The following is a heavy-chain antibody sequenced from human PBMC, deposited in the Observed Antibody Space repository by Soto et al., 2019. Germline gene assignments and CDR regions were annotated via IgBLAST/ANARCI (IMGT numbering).Heavy chain of an antibody. CDR3: ARGGRDFDWSNWFDP. CDR1: GGSISSSNW. CDR2: IYHSGST. D-gene: IGHD3-9*01. V-gene: IGHV4-4*02. Sequence: QVQLQESGPGLVKPSGTLSLTCAVSGGSISSSNWWSWVRQPPGKGLEWIGEIYHSGSTNYNPFLKSRVTVSVDKSKNLFAPKLSSVTAADTAVYYCARGGRDFDWSNWFDPWGQGTLVTVSS. J-gene: IGHJ5*02.